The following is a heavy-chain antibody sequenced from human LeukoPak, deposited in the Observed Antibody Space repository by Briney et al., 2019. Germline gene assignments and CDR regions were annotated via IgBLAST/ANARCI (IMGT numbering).Heavy chain of an antibody. D-gene: IGHD5-12*01. Sequence: PLETLSLTCAVYGGSFSGYYWSWIRQPPGKGLEWIGEINHSGSTNYNPSLKSRVTISVDTSKNQFSLNLSSVTATDTAVYYCARHTRPGYGGSENAFDIWGQGTMVTVSS. CDR3: ARHTRPGYGGSENAFDI. J-gene: IGHJ3*02. V-gene: IGHV4-34*01. CDR1: GGSFSGYY. CDR2: INHSGST.